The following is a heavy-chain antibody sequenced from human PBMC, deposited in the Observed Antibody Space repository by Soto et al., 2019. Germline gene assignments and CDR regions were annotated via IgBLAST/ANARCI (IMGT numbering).Heavy chain of an antibody. CDR2: ITSDGSSA. CDR1: GFTFSGYW. J-gene: IGHJ4*02. V-gene: IGHV3-74*03. Sequence: GSLRLSCAASGFTFSGYWMHWVRQAPGKGLVWVSRITSDGSSATYADSVKGRFTVSRDNAKNTLYLQVDSLRVEDTAVYYCARTREGGYFDSWGQGALVTVSS. CDR3: ARTREGGYFDS.